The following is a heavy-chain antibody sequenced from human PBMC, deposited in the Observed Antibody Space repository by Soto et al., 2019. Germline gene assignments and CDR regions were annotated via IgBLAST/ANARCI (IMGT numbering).Heavy chain of an antibody. CDR3: ASSSRVLLDY. CDR1: GGTFSSYS. J-gene: IGHJ4*02. D-gene: IGHD3-10*01. CDR2: IIPILGIA. Sequence: QVQLVQSGAEVKKPGSSVKVSCKASGGTFSSYSISWVRQAPGQGLEGMGRIIPILGIANYAQKFQGRVTSTADKSTSTAYMELSSLRSEDTAVYYCASSSRVLLDYWGQGTLVPVSS. V-gene: IGHV1-69*02.